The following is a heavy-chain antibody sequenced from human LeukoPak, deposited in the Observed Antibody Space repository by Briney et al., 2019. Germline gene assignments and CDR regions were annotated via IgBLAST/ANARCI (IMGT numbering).Heavy chain of an antibody. CDR3: ARGREMATLKAFDP. D-gene: IGHD5-24*01. V-gene: IGHV4-59*01. CDR2: IYYSGSA. Sequence: SETLSLTCTVSGGSINNYYWSWIRQAPGKGLEWIGYIYYSGSANYNPSLKSRVTISVDTSKNQFSLRLSSVTAADTAVYYCARGREMATLKAFDPWGQGTLVTVSS. J-gene: IGHJ5*02. CDR1: GGSINNYY.